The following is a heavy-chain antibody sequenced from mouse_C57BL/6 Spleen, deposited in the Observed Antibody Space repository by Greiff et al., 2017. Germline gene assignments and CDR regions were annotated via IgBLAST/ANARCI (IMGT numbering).Heavy chain of an antibody. Sequence: VQLQQSGAELARPGASVKLSCKASGYTFTSYGISWVKQGTGQGLEWIGENYPRSGNTYYNEKFKGKATLTADKSSSTTYMELRSLTSEDSAVYFCASYSNYWSFDYWGQGTTLTVSS. CDR1: GYTFTSYG. D-gene: IGHD2-5*01. CDR2: NYPRSGNT. J-gene: IGHJ2*01. CDR3: ASYSNYWSFDY. V-gene: IGHV1-81*01.